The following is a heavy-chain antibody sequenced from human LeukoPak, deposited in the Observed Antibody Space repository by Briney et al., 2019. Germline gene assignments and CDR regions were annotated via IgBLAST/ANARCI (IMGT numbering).Heavy chain of an antibody. J-gene: IGHJ4*02. CDR2: IKQDGSER. CDR3: VSAYGGLLDY. CDR1: GFTFSNYW. V-gene: IGHV3-7*01. Sequence: PGGSLRLSCVASGFTFSNYWMNWVRQAPGKGLEWVANIKQDGSERYYVGSVKGRFTISRDIANNSLYLQMNSLRAEDTAVYYCVSAYGGLLDYWGQGTLVTVSS. D-gene: IGHD3-16*01.